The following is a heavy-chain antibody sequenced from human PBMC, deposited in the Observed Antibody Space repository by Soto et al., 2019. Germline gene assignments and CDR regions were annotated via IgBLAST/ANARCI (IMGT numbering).Heavy chain of an antibody. CDR1: GGSISSGGYY. D-gene: IGHD6-19*01. CDR2: IYYSGST. CDR3: ARDNLGAASGWFYFDD. V-gene: IGHV4-31*01. J-gene: IGHJ4*02. Sequence: QVQLQESGPGLVKPSQTLSLTCTVSGGSISSGGYYWSWIRQHPGKGLEWIGYIYYSGSTYYDPFLTSHVTISVDTSKNQFSLKLSSVTAADTAVYYCARDNLGAASGWFYFDDWGQRTLVTVSS.